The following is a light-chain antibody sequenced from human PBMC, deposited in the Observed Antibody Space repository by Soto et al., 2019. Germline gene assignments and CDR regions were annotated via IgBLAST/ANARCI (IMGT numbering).Light chain of an antibody. J-gene: IGKJ5*01. CDR3: QQYNNWPAIT. Sequence: ETVMTQSPPILSVSPGERAALSCRASQSIRSNLAWYQQKPGQAPRLLIYGASTRATGIPARFSGSGSGTEFTLTISSLQSEDFAVYYCQQYNNWPAITFGQGTRLEIK. V-gene: IGKV3D-15*01. CDR1: QSIRSN. CDR2: GAS.